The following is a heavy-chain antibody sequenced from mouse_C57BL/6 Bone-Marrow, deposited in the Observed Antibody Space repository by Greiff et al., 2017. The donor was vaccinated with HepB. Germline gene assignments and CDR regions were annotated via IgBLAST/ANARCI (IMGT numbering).Heavy chain of an antibody. CDR2: FHPYNDDT. Sequence: QVQLKQSGAELVKPGASVKMSCKASGYTFTTYPIEWMKQNHGKSLEWIGNFHPYNDDTKYNEKFKGKATLTVEKSSSTVYLELSLLTSDDSAVYYCARAIYYYGSSPFAYWGQGTLVTVSA. V-gene: IGHV1-47*01. CDR3: ARAIYYYGSSPFAY. D-gene: IGHD1-1*01. CDR1: GYTFTTYP. J-gene: IGHJ3*01.